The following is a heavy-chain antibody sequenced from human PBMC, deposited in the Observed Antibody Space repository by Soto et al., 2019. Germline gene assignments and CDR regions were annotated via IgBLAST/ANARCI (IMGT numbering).Heavy chain of an antibody. CDR1: RVSLYSYD. Sequence: GGSIRLCCAASRVSLYSYDMHLVRQAPGKGPEWVAIISYDGSNTYYSDSVRGRFTISRDNSKDTLYLQMHSLRSEDTAIYYCARISRYCSGGDCHAWGQGTQVTVSS. CDR3: ARISRYCSGGDCHA. J-gene: IGHJ5*02. D-gene: IGHD2-15*01. V-gene: IGHV3-30*03. CDR2: ISYDGSNT.